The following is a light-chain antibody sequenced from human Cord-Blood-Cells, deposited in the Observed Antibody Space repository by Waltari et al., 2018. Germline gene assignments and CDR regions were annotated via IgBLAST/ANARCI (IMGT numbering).Light chain of an antibody. Sequence: IVLTQSPATLSLSPGDSAALSCRASQSVSSYLAWYQQKPGQAPRLLIYDASNRATGIPARFSGSGSGTDFTLTISSLEPEDFAVYYCQQRSNWLTFGGGTKVEIK. CDR2: DAS. V-gene: IGKV3-11*01. CDR3: QQRSNWLT. CDR1: QSVSSY. J-gene: IGKJ4*01.